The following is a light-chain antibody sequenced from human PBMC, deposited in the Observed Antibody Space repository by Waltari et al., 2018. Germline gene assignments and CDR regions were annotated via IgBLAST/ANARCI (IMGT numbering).Light chain of an antibody. CDR1: RGHSSNI. CDR3: ETGGHGTWV. V-gene: IGLV4-69*01. Sequence: QLVLTQSPSASPSLGASVKLPCTLSRGHSSNIVAWLQQQPGKGPRFLMKVNSDGSHTKGDEIPDRFSGSSSGAERYLTISNVQSEDEAEYFCETGGHGTWVFGGGTKLNVL. J-gene: IGLJ3*02. CDR2: VNSDGSH.